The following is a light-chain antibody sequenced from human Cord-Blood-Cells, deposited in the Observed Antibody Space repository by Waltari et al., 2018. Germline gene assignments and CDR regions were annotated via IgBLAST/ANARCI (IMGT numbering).Light chain of an antibody. J-gene: IGKJ4*01. Sequence: DIQMTQSPSTLSASLGDRVTITCRASQSISSWLAWYQQKPGKAPKLLIYDASSLESGVPSRFSGSGSGTEFTLTISSLQPDDFATYYCQQYNSFTFGGGTKVEIK. CDR3: QQYNSFT. V-gene: IGKV1-5*01. CDR1: QSISSW. CDR2: DAS.